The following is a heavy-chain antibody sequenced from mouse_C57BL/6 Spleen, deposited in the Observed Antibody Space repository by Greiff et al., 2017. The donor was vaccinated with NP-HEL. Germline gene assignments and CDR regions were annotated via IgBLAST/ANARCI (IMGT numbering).Heavy chain of an antibody. V-gene: IGHV5-17*01. CDR2: ISSGSSTI. D-gene: IGHD2-9*01. CDR1: GFTFSDYG. J-gene: IGHJ4*01. CDR3: ARTYYGYDADGYYYAMDY. Sequence: EVKLVESGGGLVKPGGSLKLSCAASGFTFSDYGMHWVRQAPEKGLEWVAYISSGSSTIYYADTVKGRFTISRDNAKNTLFLQMTSLRSEDTAMYYCARTYYGYDADGYYYAMDYWGQGTSVTVSS.